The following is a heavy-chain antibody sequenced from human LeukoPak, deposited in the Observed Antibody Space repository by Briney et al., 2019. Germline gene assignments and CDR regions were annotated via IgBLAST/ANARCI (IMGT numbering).Heavy chain of an antibody. CDR3: AREGGPGAFDI. Sequence: SETLSLTCTDSGGSISSYYWSWIRQPPGKGLEWIGYIYYSGSTNYNPSLKSRVTISVDTSKNQFSLKLSSVTAADTAVYYCAREGGPGAFDIWGQGTMVTVSS. CDR1: GGSISSYY. D-gene: IGHD3-10*01. V-gene: IGHV4-59*01. CDR2: IYYSGST. J-gene: IGHJ3*02.